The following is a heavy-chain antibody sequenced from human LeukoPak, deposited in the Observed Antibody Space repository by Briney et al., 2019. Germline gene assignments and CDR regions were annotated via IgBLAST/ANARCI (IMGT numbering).Heavy chain of an antibody. CDR2: IYYSGST. J-gene: IGHJ4*02. CDR1: GGSISSYY. D-gene: IGHD3-16*02. Sequence: SETLSLTCTVSGGSISSYYWSWIRQPPGKGLEWIGYIYYSGSTNYDPSLKSRVTISVDTSKNLFSLKLSSVTAADTAVYYCARGGGYHIDYWGQGTLVTVSS. V-gene: IGHV4-59*01. CDR3: ARGGGYHIDY.